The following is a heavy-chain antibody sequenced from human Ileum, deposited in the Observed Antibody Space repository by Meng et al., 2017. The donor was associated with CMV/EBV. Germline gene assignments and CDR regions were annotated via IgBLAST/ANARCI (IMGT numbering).Heavy chain of an antibody. J-gene: IGHJ4*02. V-gene: IGHV4-39*07. CDR2: IYYSGST. D-gene: IGHD3-10*01. CDR1: GGSISSSSYY. CDR3: ARVGAMVRGPHFDY. Sequence: HRKRQDSGPRLVQPSGTLFLTGTGSGGSISSSSYYWGWIRQPPGKGLEWIGSIYYSGSTYYNPSLKSRVTISVDTSKNQFSLKLSSVTAADTAVYYCARVGAMVRGPHFDYWGQGTLVTVSS.